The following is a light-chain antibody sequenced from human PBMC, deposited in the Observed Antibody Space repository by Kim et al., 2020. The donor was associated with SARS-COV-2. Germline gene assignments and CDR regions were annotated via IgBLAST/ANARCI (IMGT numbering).Light chain of an antibody. CDR1: KLGNKY. CDR2: QDS. Sequence: SVSPGQTPVITCSGDKLGNKYACWYQQKPGQSPVLVIYQDSKRPSGIPERFSGSNSGNTATLTISGTQAMDEADYYCQAWDSSVVFGGGTQLTVL. V-gene: IGLV3-1*01. J-gene: IGLJ2*01. CDR3: QAWDSSVV.